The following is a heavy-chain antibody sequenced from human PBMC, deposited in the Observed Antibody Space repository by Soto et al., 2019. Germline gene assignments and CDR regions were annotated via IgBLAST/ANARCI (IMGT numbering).Heavy chain of an antibody. CDR1: GFTFSTYA. Sequence: EVQLLESGGGLEQPGGSLRLSCAASGFTFSTYAMSWVRQTPGKGLEWVSGITCSGGSKYYADSVKGRFTISRDNSKKTLDPEMNSLRADDTAVYYCAKVVTVSNYWCFDLCGRGTLVTVSS. D-gene: IGHD2-21*02. J-gene: IGHJ2*01. CDR2: ITCSGGSK. V-gene: IGHV3-23*01. CDR3: AKVVTVSNYWCFDL.